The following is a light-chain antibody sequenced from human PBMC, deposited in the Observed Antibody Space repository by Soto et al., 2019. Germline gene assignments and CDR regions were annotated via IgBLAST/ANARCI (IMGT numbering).Light chain of an antibody. CDR2: DVS. CDR1: QSLTNNF. Sequence: EIVLTQSPATLSLSPGERVTLSCGASQSLTNNFLAWYQQRPGLAPKLLNFDVSTRATGIPDRFSGSGSATDFILIISRLQPEDFAVYYCQRFDNSPTFGGGTKVEFK. V-gene: IGKV3D-20*01. J-gene: IGKJ4*01. CDR3: QRFDNSPT.